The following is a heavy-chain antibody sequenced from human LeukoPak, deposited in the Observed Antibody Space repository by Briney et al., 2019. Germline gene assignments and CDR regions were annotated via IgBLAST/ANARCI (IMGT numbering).Heavy chain of an antibody. J-gene: IGHJ4*02. Sequence: SETLSPTCAVYGGSFSGYYWSWIRQPPGKGLEWIGEINHSGSTNYNPSLKSRVTISVDTSKNQFSLKLSSVTAADTAVYYCARPLRLGELSRIDYWGQGTLVTVAS. CDR3: ARPLRLGELSRIDY. CDR1: GGSFSGYY. V-gene: IGHV4-34*01. D-gene: IGHD3-16*02. CDR2: INHSGST.